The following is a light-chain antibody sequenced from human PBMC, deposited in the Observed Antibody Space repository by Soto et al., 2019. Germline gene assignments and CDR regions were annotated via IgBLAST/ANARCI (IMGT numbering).Light chain of an antibody. V-gene: IGKV3-11*01. CDR1: QSVSSY. J-gene: IGKJ5*01. CDR3: QQRSNWPPIT. Sequence: EIVLTQSPATLSLSPGERATLSCRASQSVSSYLAWYQQKPGQAPRLLIYDASNRATGIPARFSGSGSGTDFPLTIRSLEPEDFAVYYCQQRSNWPPITCGQGTRLEIK. CDR2: DAS.